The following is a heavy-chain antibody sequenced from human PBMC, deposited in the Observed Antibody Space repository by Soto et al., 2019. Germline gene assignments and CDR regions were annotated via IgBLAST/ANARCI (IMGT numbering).Heavy chain of an antibody. CDR2: MNPINGNT. CDR1: GYTFTSYG. D-gene: IGHD3-16*01. Sequence: QVQLMQSGAEVREPGASVKVSCKASGYTFTSYGINWVRQATGQGLEWMGWMNPINGNTGFAQKFQGRLTMTRNTSISTAYMELRGLTSEDTAVYYCARGGDLYLGELCHFWGQGALVTVSS. V-gene: IGHV1-8*01. J-gene: IGHJ4*02. CDR3: ARGGDLYLGELCHF.